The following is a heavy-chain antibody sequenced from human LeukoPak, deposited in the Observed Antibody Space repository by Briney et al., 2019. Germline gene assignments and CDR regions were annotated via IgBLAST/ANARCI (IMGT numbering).Heavy chain of an antibody. CDR3: ARDHVRYYYDSSGYYHYFDY. J-gene: IGHJ4*02. V-gene: IGHV3-30*03. CDR1: GFTFSSYG. Sequence: GGSLRLSCAASGFTFSSYGMHWVRQAPGKGLEWVAVISYDGSNKYYADSVKGRFTISRDNSKNTLYLQMNSLRAEDTAVYYCARDHVRYYYDSSGYYHYFDYWGQGTLVTVSS. D-gene: IGHD3-22*01. CDR2: ISYDGSNK.